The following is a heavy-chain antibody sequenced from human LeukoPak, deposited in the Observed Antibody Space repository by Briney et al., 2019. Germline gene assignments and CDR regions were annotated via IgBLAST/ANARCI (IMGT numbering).Heavy chain of an antibody. CDR1: GFSLRTSGMC. CDR2: IDWDDDK. CDR3: ARHPGGPRSALDI. Sequence: SGPALVKPTQTLTLTCTFSGFSLRTSGMCVSWIRQPPGKALESLALIDWDDDKYYSTSLKTRLTISKDTSKNQVVLTMTNMDPVDTATYYCARHPGGPRSALDIWGQGTMVTVSS. V-gene: IGHV2-70*01. J-gene: IGHJ3*02. D-gene: IGHD3-16*01.